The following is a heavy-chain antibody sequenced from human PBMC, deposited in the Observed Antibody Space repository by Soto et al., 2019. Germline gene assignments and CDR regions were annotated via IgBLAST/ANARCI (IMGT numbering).Heavy chain of an antibody. CDR2: IYPGDSDT. V-gene: IGHV5-51*01. D-gene: IGHD2-2*01. CDR3: ARHPLENQLLFGTSDY. J-gene: IGHJ4*02. Sequence: PGESLKISCQGSGYSFTSYWIGWVRQMPGKGLEWMGIIYPGDSDTRYSPSFQGQVTISADKSISTAYLQWSSLKALDTAMYYCARHPLENQLLFGTSDYWGQGTLVTVSS. CDR1: GYSFTSYW.